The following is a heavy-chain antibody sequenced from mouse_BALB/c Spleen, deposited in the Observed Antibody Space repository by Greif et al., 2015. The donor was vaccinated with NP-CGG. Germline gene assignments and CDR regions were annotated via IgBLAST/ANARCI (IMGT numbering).Heavy chain of an antibody. CDR2: ISSGGSYT. D-gene: IGHD2-14*01. Sequence: DVMLVESGGGLVKPGGSLKLSCAASGFTFSSYAMSWVRQSPEKRLEWVAEISSGGSYTYYPDTVTGRFTISRDNSKNALYLEMSSLRSEDTAMYYRAGANRYDEGAMDYWGQGTSVTVSS. CDR1: GFTFSSYA. J-gene: IGHJ4*01. V-gene: IGHV5-9-4*01. CDR3: AGANRYDEGAMDY.